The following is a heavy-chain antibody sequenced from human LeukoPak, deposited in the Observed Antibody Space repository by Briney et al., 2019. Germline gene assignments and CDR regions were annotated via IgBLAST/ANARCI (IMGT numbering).Heavy chain of an antibody. Sequence: GESLRISCKGSGSSFTSYWISWVRQMPGKGLEWMGRIDPSDSYTNYSPSFQGHVTISADKSISTAYLQWSSLKASDTAMYYCARGITMVRGVDNWFDPWGQGTLVTVSS. CDR3: ARGITMVRGVDNWFDP. CDR2: IDPSDSYT. J-gene: IGHJ5*02. D-gene: IGHD3-10*01. V-gene: IGHV5-10-1*01. CDR1: GSSFTSYW.